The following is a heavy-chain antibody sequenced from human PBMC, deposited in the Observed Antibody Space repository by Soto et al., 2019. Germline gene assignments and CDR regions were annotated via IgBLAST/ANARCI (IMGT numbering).Heavy chain of an antibody. V-gene: IGHV2-70*01. Sequence: SGPTLVNPTQTLTLTCTFSGFSLSTSGMCVSWIRQPPGKALEWLALIDWDDDKYYSTSLKTRLTISKDTSKNQVVLTMNNIDPVDTATYYCARGTASGLNYGMDVWGQGTTVTVSS. D-gene: IGHD5-18*01. CDR3: ARGTASGLNYGMDV. CDR2: IDWDDDK. J-gene: IGHJ6*02. CDR1: GFSLSTSGMC.